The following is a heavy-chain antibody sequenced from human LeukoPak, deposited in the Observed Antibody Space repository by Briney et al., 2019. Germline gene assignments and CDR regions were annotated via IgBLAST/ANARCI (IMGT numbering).Heavy chain of an antibody. V-gene: IGHV4-4*02. Sequence: PSGTLSLTCAVSGGSISSSNWWSWVRQPPGKGLEWIGEIYDSGSTSCNPSLKSRVTISVDKSKNEFSLKVSSVTAADTAMYYCVRHRIGQLPQPYYYYGMDVWGQGTTVTASS. CDR2: IYDSGST. CDR1: GGSISSSNW. CDR3: VRHRIGQLPQPYYYYGMDV. J-gene: IGHJ6*02. D-gene: IGHD2-2*01.